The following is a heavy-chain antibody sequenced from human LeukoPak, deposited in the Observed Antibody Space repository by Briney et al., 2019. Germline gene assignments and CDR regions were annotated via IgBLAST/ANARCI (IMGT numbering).Heavy chain of an antibody. CDR1: GYTFTSYW. J-gene: IGHJ4*02. CDR3: ARHALSGSGNYLDY. Sequence: GESLKISCKTSGYTFTSYWIAWVRQMPGKGLEWMGIIYPADSDTTYSPSFQGQVPISADKSISTAYLQWSSLKASDTAMYYCARHALSGSGNYLDYWGQGTLVTVSS. V-gene: IGHV5-51*01. D-gene: IGHD3-10*01. CDR2: IYPADSDT.